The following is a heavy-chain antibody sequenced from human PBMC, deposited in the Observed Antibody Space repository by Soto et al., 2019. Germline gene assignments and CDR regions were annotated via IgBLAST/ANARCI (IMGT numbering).Heavy chain of an antibody. J-gene: IGHJ4*02. V-gene: IGHV4-59*01. CDR1: GDSISTFY. D-gene: IGHD3-22*01. Sequence: KTSETLSLTCTVSGDSISTFYWGWMRQSPGKELEWIGYVYYTGSTNYNPSLESRVTISVDRSKNQFSLKLTSANAADTAVYYCARGRTVRNYADDSSDYFYFFDYWGQGXQVTVSS. CDR3: ARGRTVRNYADDSSDYFYFFDY. CDR2: VYYTGST.